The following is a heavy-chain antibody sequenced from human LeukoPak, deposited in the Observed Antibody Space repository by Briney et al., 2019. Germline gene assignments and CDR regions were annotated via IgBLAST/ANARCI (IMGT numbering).Heavy chain of an antibody. V-gene: IGHV4-4*07. J-gene: IGHJ4*02. CDR1: SGSISSYY. Sequence: PSETLSLTCTVSSGSISSYYWSWIRQPAGKGLEWIGRIYTSGSTNYNPSLKSRVTMSVDTSKNQFSLKLSSVTAADTAVYYCARDRAGVFGVVIIDYWGQGTLVTVSS. CDR2: IYTSGST. D-gene: IGHD3-3*01. CDR3: ARDRAGVFGVVIIDY.